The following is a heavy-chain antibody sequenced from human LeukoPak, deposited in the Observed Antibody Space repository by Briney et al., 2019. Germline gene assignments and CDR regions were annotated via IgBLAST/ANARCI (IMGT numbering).Heavy chain of an antibody. J-gene: IGHJ3*02. V-gene: IGHV5-51*01. CDR1: GYSFISYW. Sequence: GESLKISCKGSGYSFISYWIGWVRQMPGKGLEWMGIIYPGDSDARYSPSFQGQVTISADKSISTAYLQWSSLRASDTAIYYCARQCEIGLDVFDMWGQGTMVTVSS. CDR2: IYPGDSDA. D-gene: IGHD3-16*01. CDR3: ARQCEIGLDVFDM.